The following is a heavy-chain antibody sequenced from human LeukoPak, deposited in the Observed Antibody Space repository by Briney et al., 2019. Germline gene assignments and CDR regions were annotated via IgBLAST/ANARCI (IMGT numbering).Heavy chain of an antibody. CDR2: ISYDGSNK. J-gene: IGHJ4*02. V-gene: IGHV3-30*03. CDR1: GFTFNNYG. CDR3: ARDVSSSSRFHDY. D-gene: IGHD6-6*01. Sequence: GGSLRLSCAASGFTFNNYGMHWVRQAPGKGLEWVALISYDGSNKYYADSVKGRFTISRDNAKNSLYLQMNSLRAEDTAVYYCARDVSSSSRFHDYWGQGTLVTVSS.